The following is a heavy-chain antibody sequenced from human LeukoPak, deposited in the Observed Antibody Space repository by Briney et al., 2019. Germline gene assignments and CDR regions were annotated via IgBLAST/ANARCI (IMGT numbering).Heavy chain of an antibody. V-gene: IGHV3-30*02. CDR2: IWYGGSNK. CDR3: AKDSSSSGWYGDYFDY. J-gene: IGHJ4*02. Sequence: GGSLRLSCAASGFTFSRYGMHWVRQAPGKGLEWVAVIWYGGSNKYYADSVKGRFTISRDNSKNTLYLQMNSLRAEDTAVYYCAKDSSSSGWYGDYFDYWGQGTLVTVSS. CDR1: GFTFSRYG. D-gene: IGHD6-19*01.